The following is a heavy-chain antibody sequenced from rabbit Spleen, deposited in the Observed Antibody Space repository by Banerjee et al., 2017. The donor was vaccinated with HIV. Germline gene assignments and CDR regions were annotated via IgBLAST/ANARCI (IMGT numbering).Heavy chain of an antibody. CDR1: GFSFSNYY. V-gene: IGHV1S45*01. Sequence: QEQLVESGGGLVKPEGSLTLTCTASGFSFSNYYICWVRQAPGKGLEWIACIYIGTSGSTYYASWVNGRFTISKTSSTTVTLQMTSLTAADTATYFCARGVGNGDGYSYGAYFNLWGPGTLVTVS. D-gene: IGHD6-1*01. J-gene: IGHJ4*01. CDR2: IYIGTSGST. CDR3: ARGVGNGDGYSYGAYFNL.